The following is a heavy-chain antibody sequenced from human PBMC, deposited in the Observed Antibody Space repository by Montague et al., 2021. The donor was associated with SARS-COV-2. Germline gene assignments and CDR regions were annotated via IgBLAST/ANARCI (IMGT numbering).Heavy chain of an antibody. Sequence: TLSLTCTVSGGSISSGGYYWSRNRQHPGKGLERYGYNYYSGSTYYNLSIKSRVTISVDTSKNQFSLKLSSVTAADTAVYYCARERRGARLVVVGRHAFDIWGQGTMVTVSS. CDR3: ARERRGARLVVVGRHAFDI. V-gene: IGHV4-31*03. CDR1: GGSISSGGYY. J-gene: IGHJ3*02. D-gene: IGHD3-22*01. CDR2: NYYSGST.